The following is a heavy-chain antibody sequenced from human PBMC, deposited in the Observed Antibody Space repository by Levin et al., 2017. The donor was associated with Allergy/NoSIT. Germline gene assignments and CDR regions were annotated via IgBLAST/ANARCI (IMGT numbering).Heavy chain of an antibody. CDR3: ARVLGNEGAVMDY. D-gene: IGHD6-19*01. CDR2: INHSGST. CDR1: GGSFSGYY. V-gene: IGHV4-34*01. Sequence: PSETLSLTCAVYGGSFSGYYWSWIRQPPGKGLEWIGEINHSGSTNYNPSLKSRVTISVDTSKNQFSLKLSSVTAADTAVYYCARVLGNEGAVMDYWGQGTLVTVSS. J-gene: IGHJ4*02.